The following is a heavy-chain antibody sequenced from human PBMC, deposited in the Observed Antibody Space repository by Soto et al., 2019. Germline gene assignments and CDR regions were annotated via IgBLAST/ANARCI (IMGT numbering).Heavy chain of an antibody. J-gene: IGHJ4*02. D-gene: IGHD5-12*01. CDR3: AKDGLLAY. CDR1: GFTFSSYG. CDR2: ISYDGSNK. V-gene: IGHV3-30*18. Sequence: GGSLRLSCAASGFTFSSYGMHWVRQAPGKGLEWVAVISYDGSNKYYADSVKGRFTISRDNSKNTLYLQMNSLRAEDTAVYYCAKDGLLAYWGQGTLVTVSS.